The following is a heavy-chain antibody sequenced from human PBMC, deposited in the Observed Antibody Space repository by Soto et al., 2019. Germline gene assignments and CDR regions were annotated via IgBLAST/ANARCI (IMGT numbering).Heavy chain of an antibody. CDR3: TTGSVEGI. J-gene: IGHJ6*02. V-gene: IGHV3-15*07. CDR2: ITTSAGGGAT. Sequence: EVQLVESAGGLVKPGGSLRLSCVASGFSFNEAWMHWVRQAPGEGLEWVGRITTSAGGGATDYAAPVLGRFTISRDDSKNALYLHMNSLRTEDTAIYYCTTGSVEGIWGQGTTVTVSS. D-gene: IGHD2-15*01. CDR1: GFSFNEAW.